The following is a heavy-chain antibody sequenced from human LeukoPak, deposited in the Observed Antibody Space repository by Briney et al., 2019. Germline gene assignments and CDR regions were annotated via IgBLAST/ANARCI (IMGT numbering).Heavy chain of an antibody. D-gene: IGHD3-10*01. J-gene: IGHJ4*02. Sequence: SETLPLTCTVSGGSISSYYWSWIRQSPGRGLEWIGYIFSDGTTNYNPSLKSRVTISIDTSKNQFSLKLSSVTAADAAVYYCARGSEWFGKFDFWGLGTLVTVS. CDR1: GGSISSYY. CDR3: ARGSEWFGKFDF. V-gene: IGHV4-59*01. CDR2: IFSDGTT.